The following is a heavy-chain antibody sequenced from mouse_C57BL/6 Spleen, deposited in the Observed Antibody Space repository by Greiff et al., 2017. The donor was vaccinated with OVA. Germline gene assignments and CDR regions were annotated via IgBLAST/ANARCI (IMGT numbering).Heavy chain of an antibody. V-gene: IGHV1-82*01. J-gene: IGHJ1*03. D-gene: IGHD3-3*01. CDR2: IYPGDGDT. Sequence: VQLQQSGPELVKPGASVKISCKASGYAFSSSWMNWVEQRPGKGLEWIGRIYPGDGDTNYNGKFKGKATLTADKSSSTAYLQLSSLTSEDAAVYFCARWRDVGYFDVWGTGTTVTVSS. CDR3: ARWRDVGYFDV. CDR1: GYAFSSSW.